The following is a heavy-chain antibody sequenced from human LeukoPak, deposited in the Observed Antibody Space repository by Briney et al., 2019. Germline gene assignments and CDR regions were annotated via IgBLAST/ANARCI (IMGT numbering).Heavy chain of an antibody. CDR3: ARGQGSRSMLTFDI. CDR2: IYYSGST. D-gene: IGHD2-8*01. CDR1: GGSISSYY. V-gene: IGHV4-59*01. Sequence: PSETLSLTCTVSGGSISSYYWSWIRQPPGKGLEWIGYIYYSGSTNYNPSLKSRVTISVDTSKNQFSLKLSSVTAADTAVYYCARGQGSRSMLTFDIWGQGTMVTVSS. J-gene: IGHJ3*02.